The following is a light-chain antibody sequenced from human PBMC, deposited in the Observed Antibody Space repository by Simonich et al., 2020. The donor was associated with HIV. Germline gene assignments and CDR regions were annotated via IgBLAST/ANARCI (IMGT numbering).Light chain of an antibody. J-gene: IGKJ1*01. V-gene: IGKV2-30*02. CDR1: QSLVHSDGNTY. Sequence: DIVMTQSPLSLPVTLGQPAYISCRSSQSLVHSDGNTYLNWYHQRPGQSPRRLSYKVSNRDSGVPDRFSGSGSDTDFTLKISRVEAEDVGIYYCMQGTLWWTFGQGTKVEIK. CDR2: KVS. CDR3: MQGTLWWT.